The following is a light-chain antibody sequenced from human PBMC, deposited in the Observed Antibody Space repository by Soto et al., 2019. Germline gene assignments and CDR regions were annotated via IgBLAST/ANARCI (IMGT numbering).Light chain of an antibody. CDR3: QQYNNWPPIT. V-gene: IGKV3-15*01. CDR2: GAS. CDR1: QSVDRSN. Sequence: EIVLTQSPATLSLSPGERATLSCRASQSVDRSNLAWYQQKPGQAPRLLIYGASTRATGIPARFRGSGSGTEFPLTISSLQSEDFAVYYCQQYNNWPPITLGQGTRLEIK. J-gene: IGKJ5*01.